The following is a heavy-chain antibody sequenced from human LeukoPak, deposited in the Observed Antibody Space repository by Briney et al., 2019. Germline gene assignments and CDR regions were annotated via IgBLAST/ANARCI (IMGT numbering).Heavy chain of an antibody. J-gene: IGHJ6*03. CDR1: GGSISSYY. Sequence: PSETLSLTCTVSGGSISSYYWSWIRQPAGKGLEWLGRIYISGSTNYNPSLKSRVTMSVDTSKNQFSLKLSSVTAADTAVYYCARVAVTGRRGYMDVWGKGTTVTVSS. D-gene: IGHD3-10*01. V-gene: IGHV4-4*07. CDR3: ARVAVTGRRGYMDV. CDR2: IYISGST.